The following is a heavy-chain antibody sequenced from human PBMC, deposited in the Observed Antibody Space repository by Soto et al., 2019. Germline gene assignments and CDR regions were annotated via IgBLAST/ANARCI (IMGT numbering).Heavy chain of an antibody. J-gene: IGHJ5*02. Sequence: QVQLQESGPRLVKPSETLSLACTVSGASVSDYYWSWLRQPPGERLEWIGYISYDGTTTYNPSLASRVTISVDPSSNQLSLKLTSVTAADTATYYCAKQWTFSGCHESSCYSEYFDPWGQGTLVAVSS. D-gene: IGHD2-15*01. CDR2: ISYDGTT. CDR3: AKQWTFSGCHESSCYSEYFDP. V-gene: IGHV4-59*08. CDR1: GASVSDYY.